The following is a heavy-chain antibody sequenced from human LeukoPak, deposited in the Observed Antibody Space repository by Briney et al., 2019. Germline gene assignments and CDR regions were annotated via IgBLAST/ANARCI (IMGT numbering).Heavy chain of an antibody. CDR2: LHRSVDT. D-gene: IGHD2-15*01. CDR1: GSSVSSTYY. CDR3: ARVCRGKFGNDAFDI. Sequence: SETLSLTCVVSGSSVSSTYYWGWIRQSPEKGLDWIGTLHRSVDTYSNPSLKSLVTISVDTSRNHFSLNLSSVTAADTAVYYCARVCRGKFGNDAFDIWGQGTAVTVSS. J-gene: IGHJ3*02. V-gene: IGHV4-38-2*01.